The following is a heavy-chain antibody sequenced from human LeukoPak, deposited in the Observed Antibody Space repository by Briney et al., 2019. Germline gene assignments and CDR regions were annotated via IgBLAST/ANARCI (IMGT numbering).Heavy chain of an antibody. D-gene: IGHD3-3*01. CDR2: IYPGDSDT. CDR1: EYSFSSYW. J-gene: IGHJ5*02. CDR3: ARFSVGWFDP. Sequence: GESLKISCKGSEYSFSSYWIGWVGQMPGKGLEWMGSIYPGDSDTRYSPSFKGQVTISADKSISTAYLQWSSLKASDTAMYYCARFSVGWFDPWGQGTLVTVSS. V-gene: IGHV5-51*01.